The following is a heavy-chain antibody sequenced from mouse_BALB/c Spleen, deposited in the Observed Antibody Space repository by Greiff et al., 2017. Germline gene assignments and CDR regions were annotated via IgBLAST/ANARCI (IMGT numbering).Heavy chain of an antibody. Sequence: DVHLVESGGGLVQPGGSRKLSCAASGFTFSSFGMHWVRQAPEKGLEWVAYISSGSSTIYYADTVKGRFTISRDNPKNTLFLQMTSLRSEDTAMYYCARMGWLPFFDYWGQGTTLTVSS. V-gene: IGHV5-17*02. CDR3: ARMGWLPFFDY. J-gene: IGHJ2*01. CDR1: GFTFSSFG. CDR2: ISSGSSTI. D-gene: IGHD2-3*01.